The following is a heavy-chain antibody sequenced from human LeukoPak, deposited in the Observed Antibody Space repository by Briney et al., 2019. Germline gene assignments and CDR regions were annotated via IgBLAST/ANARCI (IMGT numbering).Heavy chain of an antibody. CDR3: ARDRSIAARFRDLYYFDY. CDR1: GYTFTSYG. J-gene: IGHJ4*02. CDR2: ISAYNDNT. V-gene: IGHV1-18*01. D-gene: IGHD6-6*01. Sequence: ASVKVSCKASGYTFTSYGISWVRQAPGQGLEWMGWISAYNDNTNYAQKLQGRVTMTTDTSTSTAYMELRSLRSDDTAVYYCARDRSIAARFRDLYYFDYWGQGTLVTVSS.